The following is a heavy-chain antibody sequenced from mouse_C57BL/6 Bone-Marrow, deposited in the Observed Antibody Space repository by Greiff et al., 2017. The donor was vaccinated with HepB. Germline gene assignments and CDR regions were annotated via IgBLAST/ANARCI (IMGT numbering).Heavy chain of an antibody. CDR3: TVYDAWFAY. Sequence: EVKLMESGGGLVQPGGSMKLSCVASGFTFSNYWMNWVRQSPEKGLEWVAQIRLKSDNYATHYAESVKGRFTISRDDSKSRVYLQMNNLRAEDTGIYYCTVYDAWFAYWGQGTLVTVSA. V-gene: IGHV6-3*01. CDR1: GFTFSNYW. D-gene: IGHD2-3*01. CDR2: IRLKSDNYAT. J-gene: IGHJ3*01.